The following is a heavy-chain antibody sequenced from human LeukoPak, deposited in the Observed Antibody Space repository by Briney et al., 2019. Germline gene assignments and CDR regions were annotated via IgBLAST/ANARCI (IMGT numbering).Heavy chain of an antibody. CDR3: AREWAGPGSLFDY. CDR1: GFTFSTYW. CDR2: INRDGGST. D-gene: IGHD6-13*01. V-gene: IGHV3-74*01. Sequence: GGSLRLSCEDSGFTFSTYWMHWVRQAPGKGLVWVSRINRDGGSTNYADSVKGRFTISRDNAKNALYLQMTSLSAEDTALYYCAREWAGPGSLFDYWGQGTLVTVSS. J-gene: IGHJ4*02.